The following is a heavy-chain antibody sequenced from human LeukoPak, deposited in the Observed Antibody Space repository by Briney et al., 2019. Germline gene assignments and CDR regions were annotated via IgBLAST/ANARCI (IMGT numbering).Heavy chain of an antibody. D-gene: IGHD5-24*01. V-gene: IGHV4-31*03. CDR2: IYYSGST. CDR1: GGSISSGGYY. CDR3: ARGERWLQSAFDY. Sequence: SQTLSLTCTVSGGSISSGGYYWSCIRQHPGKGLEWIGYIYYSGSTYYNPSLKSRVTISVDTSKNQFSLKLSSVTAADTAVYYCARGERWLQSAFDYWGQGTLVTVSS. J-gene: IGHJ4*02.